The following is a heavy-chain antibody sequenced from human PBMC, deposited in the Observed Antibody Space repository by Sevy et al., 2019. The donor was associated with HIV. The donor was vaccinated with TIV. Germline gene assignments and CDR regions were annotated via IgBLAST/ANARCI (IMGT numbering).Heavy chain of an antibody. J-gene: IGHJ3*02. D-gene: IGHD3-16*01. V-gene: IGHV6-1*01. CDR1: GDSVSSNSAV. Sequence: QSQTLSLTCAISGDSVSSNSAVWNWIRQSPSRGLEWLGRTYYRSKWYNDYTVSVKSRITINPDTSKNQFSLQLNSVTPEDTAMYYCARKDDSVESFDIWGQGTMVTVSS. CDR2: TYYRSKWYN. CDR3: ARKDDSVESFDI.